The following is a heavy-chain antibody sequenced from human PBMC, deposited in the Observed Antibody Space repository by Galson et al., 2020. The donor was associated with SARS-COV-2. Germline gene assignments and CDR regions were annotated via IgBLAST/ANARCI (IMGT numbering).Heavy chain of an antibody. Sequence: GGSLRLSCTVSGFTFSIYTMNWVRQGPGKGLEWVSGISSSSDYIYYADSLKGRFTISRDNAKNSLFLQMNSLRAEDTAIYYCARDSSWAMFGMDVWGQGTTVTVYS. CDR3: ARDSSWAMFGMDV. CDR1: GFTFSIYT. CDR2: ISSSSDYI. D-gene: IGHD1-26*01. V-gene: IGHV3-21*01. J-gene: IGHJ6*02.